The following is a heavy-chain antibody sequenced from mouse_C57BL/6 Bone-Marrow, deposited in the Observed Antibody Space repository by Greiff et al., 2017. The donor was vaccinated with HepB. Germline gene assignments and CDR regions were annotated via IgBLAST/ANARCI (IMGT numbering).Heavy chain of an antibody. CDR1: GYTFTSYD. CDR2: IYPRDGST. D-gene: IGHD1-1*01. CDR3: ARGRYGSPFAY. J-gene: IGHJ3*01. V-gene: IGHV1-85*01. Sequence: VKLVESGPELVKPGASVKLSCKASGYTFTSYDINWVKQRPGQGLEWIGWIYPRDGSTKYNEKFKGKATLTVDTSSSTAYMELHSLTSEDSAVYFCARGRYGSPFAYWGQGTLVTVSA.